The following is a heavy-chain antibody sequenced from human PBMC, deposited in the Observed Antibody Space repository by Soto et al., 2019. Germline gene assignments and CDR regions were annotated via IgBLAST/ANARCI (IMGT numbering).Heavy chain of an antibody. J-gene: IGHJ3*02. CDR1: GFTFSSYW. CDR3: ARGGYQLLFAFDI. CDR2: INSDGSST. V-gene: IGHV3-74*01. D-gene: IGHD2-2*01. Sequence: EVQLVESGGGLVQPGGSLRLSCAASGFTFSSYWMHWVRQAPGKGLVWVSRINSDGSSTTYADSVKGRFTISRDNAKNTLYLQMNSLRAEDTAVYYCARGGYQLLFAFDIWGQGTMVTASS.